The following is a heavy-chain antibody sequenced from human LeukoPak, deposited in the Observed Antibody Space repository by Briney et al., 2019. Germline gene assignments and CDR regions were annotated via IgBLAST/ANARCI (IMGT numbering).Heavy chain of an antibody. CDR3: AREAAPHYYDSSGYYYGDAFDI. CDR2: SYYNVRT. D-gene: IGHD3-22*01. CDR1: GGPISSGGYY. Sequence: SETLSLTCTVSGGPISSGGYYWSRIPQHPGEGLVWIGYSYYNVRTYYYPSLKSRVAISVDTSKNQFSLKLSSVTAADTAVYYCAREAAPHYYDSSGYYYGDAFDIWGQGTMVTVSS. V-gene: IGHV4-31*03. J-gene: IGHJ3*02.